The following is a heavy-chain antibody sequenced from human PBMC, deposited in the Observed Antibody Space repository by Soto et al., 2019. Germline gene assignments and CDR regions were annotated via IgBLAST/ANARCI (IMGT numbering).Heavy chain of an antibody. CDR2: LSGSGGST. CDR1: GFTFSNYA. J-gene: IGHJ5*02. D-gene: IGHD2-2*01. CDR3: AKDTVPVATPWFDP. V-gene: IGHV3-23*01. Sequence: GGSLRLSCAASGFTFSNYAMSWVRQAPGKGLEWVSTLSGSGGSTYYADSVKGRFTISRDNSKNTLYLQMNSLRAEDTAVYYCAKDTVPVATPWFDPWGQGTLVTVPQ.